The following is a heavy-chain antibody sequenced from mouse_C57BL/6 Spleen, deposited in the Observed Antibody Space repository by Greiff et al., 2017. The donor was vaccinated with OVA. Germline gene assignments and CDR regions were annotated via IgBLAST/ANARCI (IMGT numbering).Heavy chain of an antibody. CDR2: ISSGSSTI. CDR3: ARSYYYGSSYSYYAMDY. V-gene: IGHV5-17*01. CDR1: GFTFSDYG. Sequence: DVMLVESGGGLVKPGGSLKLSCAASGFTFSDYGMHWVRQAPEKGLEWVAYISSGSSTIYYADTVKGRFTISRDNAKNTLFLQMTSLRSEDTAMYYCARSYYYGSSYSYYAMDYWGQGTSVTVSS. J-gene: IGHJ4*01. D-gene: IGHD1-1*01.